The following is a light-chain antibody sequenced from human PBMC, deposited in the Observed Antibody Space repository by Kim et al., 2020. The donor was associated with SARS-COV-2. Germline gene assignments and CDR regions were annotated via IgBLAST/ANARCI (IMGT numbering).Light chain of an antibody. V-gene: IGKV1-27*01. CDR2: AAS. CDR1: QSISNN. Sequence: ASVGDRVTITCRASQSISNNLAWYQHKPGKVPTLLIFAASTLQSGVPSRFSGSGSGTDFTLTISSLQPEDFATYYCQKYNSAPWTFGQGTKVDIK. CDR3: QKYNSAPWT. J-gene: IGKJ1*01.